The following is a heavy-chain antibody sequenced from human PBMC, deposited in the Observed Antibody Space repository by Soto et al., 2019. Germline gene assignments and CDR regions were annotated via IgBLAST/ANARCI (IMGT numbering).Heavy chain of an antibody. J-gene: IGHJ6*02. CDR3: ARGVVVVVAAAPIYYSGMDV. CDR2: IIPIFGTA. D-gene: IGHD2-15*01. Sequence: QVQLVQSGAEVKKPGSSVKVSCKASGGTFSSYAISWVRQAPGQGLEWMGGIIPIFGTANYAQKFQGRVTITADESTSHAYMGLSSLRSEDTAVYYCARGVVVVVAAAPIYYSGMDVWGQGTTATVSS. CDR1: GGTFSSYA. V-gene: IGHV1-69*01.